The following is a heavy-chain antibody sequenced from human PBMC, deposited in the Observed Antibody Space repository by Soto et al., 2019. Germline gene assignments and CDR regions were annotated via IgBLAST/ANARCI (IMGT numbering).Heavy chain of an antibody. Sequence: GAPLKVSCKATGCTFTDYYIHWVLQAPGQGLEWIGWINPNSGDTHYAQKFQGRVSMTRQTSISTAYMELRSLRSGDTAIYYCARGPGGYSGYSDRFDPWGQGTLVTVSS. CDR3: ARGPGGYSGYSDRFDP. J-gene: IGHJ5*02. D-gene: IGHD5-12*01. V-gene: IGHV1-2*02. CDR1: GCTFTDYY. CDR2: INPNSGDT.